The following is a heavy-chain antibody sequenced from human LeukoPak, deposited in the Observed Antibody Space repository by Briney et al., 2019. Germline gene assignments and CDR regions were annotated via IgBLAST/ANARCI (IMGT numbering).Heavy chain of an antibody. CDR2: IIPIFGTA. CDR1: GGTFSSHV. V-gene: IGHV1-69*06. CDR3: ARDPYMRYSSLDPSWFDP. D-gene: IGHD6-19*01. J-gene: IGHJ5*02. Sequence: ASVKVSCKASGGTFSSHVISWVRQAPGQGLEWMGGIIPIFGTANYAQKFQGRVTITADKSTSTAYMELSSLRSEDTAVYYCARDPYMRYSSLDPSWFDPWGQGTLITVSS.